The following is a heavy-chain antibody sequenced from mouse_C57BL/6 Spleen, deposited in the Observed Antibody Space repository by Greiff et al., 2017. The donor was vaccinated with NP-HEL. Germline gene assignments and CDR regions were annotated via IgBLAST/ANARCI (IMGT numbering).Heavy chain of an antibody. CDR1: GYTFTSYW. V-gene: IGHV1-61*01. CDR3: AGGSITTVDYYFDY. Sequence: QVQLQQSGAELVRPGSSVKLSCKASGYTFTSYWMDWVKQRPGQGLEWIGNIYPSDSETHYNQKFKDKATLTVDKSSSTAYMQLSSLTSEDSAVYYCAGGSITTVDYYFDYWGQGTTLTVSS. CDR2: IYPSDSET. J-gene: IGHJ2*01. D-gene: IGHD1-1*01.